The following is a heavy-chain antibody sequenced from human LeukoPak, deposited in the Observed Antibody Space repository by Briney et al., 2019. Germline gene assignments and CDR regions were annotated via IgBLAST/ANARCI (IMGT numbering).Heavy chain of an antibody. J-gene: IGHJ4*02. CDR2: INPSGGRT. CDR3: ATRGGY. D-gene: IGHD3-10*01. V-gene: IGHV1-46*01. Sequence: ASVKVSCKASGYTFTGYYMHWVRQAPGQGLEWMGIINPSGGRTTYAQKFQGRVTMTRDTSTSTVYMELSSLNFEDTAVYYCATRGGYWGQGTLVTVSS. CDR1: GYTFTGYY.